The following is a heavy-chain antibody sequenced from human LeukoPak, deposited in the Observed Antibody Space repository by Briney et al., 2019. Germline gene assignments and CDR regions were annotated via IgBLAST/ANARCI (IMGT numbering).Heavy chain of an antibody. J-gene: IGHJ4*02. CDR3: ARALYSSSGDYFDY. D-gene: IGHD6-6*01. CDR1: GGSFSGYY. CDR2: INHSGST. V-gene: IGHV4-34*01. Sequence: SETLSLTCAVYGGSFSGYYWSWIRQPPGKGLEWIGEINHSGSTNYNPSLESRVTISVDTSKNQFSLKLSSVTAADTAVYYCARALYSSSGDYFDYWGQGTLVTVSS.